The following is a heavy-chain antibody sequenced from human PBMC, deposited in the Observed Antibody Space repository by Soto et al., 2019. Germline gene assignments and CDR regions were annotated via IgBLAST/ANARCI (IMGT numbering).Heavy chain of an antibody. Sequence: SETLSLTCTVSGGPINTFYWSWVRQPAGKGLEWIGRIFSSGSTSFNPSLESRVAMSVDTSKNHFSLNLSSVTAADMAVYYCAREGSYSAYNFAHGIQLWSFDFWGQGALVTVSS. D-gene: IGHD5-12*01. CDR3: AREGSYSAYNFAHGIQLWSFDF. J-gene: IGHJ4*02. V-gene: IGHV4-4*07. CDR1: GGPINTFY. CDR2: IFSSGST.